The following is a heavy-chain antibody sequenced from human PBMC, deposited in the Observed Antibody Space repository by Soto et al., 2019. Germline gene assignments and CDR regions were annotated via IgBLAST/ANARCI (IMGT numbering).Heavy chain of an antibody. CDR1: GVTCSNYT. D-gene: IGHD6-19*01. J-gene: IGHJ6*02. CDR2: ISMSTRNI. Sequence: PGGSLRLSCADSGVTCSNYTMHWDRQAPGKGLGWGSSISMSTRNIYYADSLKGRVTISRDNAKNALYLQRNSLRAEDTAVYYCSRYLTVAGTISVYCYGMNVWGQATTVTLSS. CDR3: SRYLTVAGTISVYCYGMNV. V-gene: IGHV3-21*01.